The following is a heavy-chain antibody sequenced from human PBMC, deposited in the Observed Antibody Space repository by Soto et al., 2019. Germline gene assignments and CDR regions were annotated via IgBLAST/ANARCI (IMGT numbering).Heavy chain of an antibody. V-gene: IGHV3-21*01. Sequence: GWCLRLSCAACGFTFSSYTMNWERQAPGKRQKRVSSISSSSSYIYYADSVKGRFTIARDNAKNSLYLQMNSLRAEDTAVYYCARGQRCLVLRYYDILTGYTYYFDYWGQGTLVTVSS. CDR3: ARGQRCLVLRYYDILTGYTYYFDY. D-gene: IGHD3-9*01. CDR2: ISSSSSYI. J-gene: IGHJ4*02. CDR1: GFTFSSYT.